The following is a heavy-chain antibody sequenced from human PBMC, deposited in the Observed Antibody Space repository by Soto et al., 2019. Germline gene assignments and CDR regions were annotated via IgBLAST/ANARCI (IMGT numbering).Heavy chain of an antibody. V-gene: IGHV3-23*01. Sequence: ESGGGLVQPGGSLTLSCAASSFTFSDFAMSWVRQAPGKGLEWVSSIGGGGTDTYYADSVKGRFTISRDNSKNTLYLQMDGLRDEDTAVYYCAKDAVPYNGKWDWFDSWGQGTLIIVSS. D-gene: IGHD1-20*01. CDR1: SFTFSDFA. CDR3: AKDAVPYNGKWDWFDS. CDR2: IGGGGTDT. J-gene: IGHJ5*01.